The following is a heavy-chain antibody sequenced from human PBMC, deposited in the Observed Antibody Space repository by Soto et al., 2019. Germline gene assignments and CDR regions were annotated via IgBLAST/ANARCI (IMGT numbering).Heavy chain of an antibody. J-gene: IGHJ6*02. CDR3: ARGLAYSSSWKRGYYYYYGMDV. D-gene: IGHD6-13*01. V-gene: IGHV4-34*01. Sequence: PSETLSLTCAVYGGSFSGYYWSWIRQPPGKGLEWIGEINHSGSTNYSPSLKSRVTISVDTSKNQFSLKLSSVTAADTAVYYCARGLAYSSSWKRGYYYYYGMDVWGQGTTVTVSS. CDR2: INHSGST. CDR1: GGSFSGYY.